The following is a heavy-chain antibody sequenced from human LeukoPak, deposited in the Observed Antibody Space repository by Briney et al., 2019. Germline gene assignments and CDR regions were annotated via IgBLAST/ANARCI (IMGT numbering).Heavy chain of an antibody. CDR2: IGIRGDT. J-gene: IGHJ4*02. CDR3: ARGGIQVSGIDEFDY. D-gene: IGHD6-19*01. V-gene: IGHV3-13*01. CDR1: GFTFIDYD. Sequence: GGSLRLSCAASGFTFIDYDMHWVRQVIGKGLEWVSAIGIRGDTHYSGSVKGRFTISRENAESSLYLQMNSLRAEDTAVYYCARGGIQVSGIDEFDYWSQGTLVTVSS.